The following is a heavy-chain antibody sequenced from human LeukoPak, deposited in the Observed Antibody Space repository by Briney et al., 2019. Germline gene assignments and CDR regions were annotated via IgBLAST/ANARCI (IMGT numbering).Heavy chain of an antibody. V-gene: IGHV4-31*03. Sequence: SETLSLTCTVSGGSISSGGYYWSWIRQHPGKGLGWIGYIYYSGNTYYNPSLKSRVTISVDTSKNQFSLKLSSVTAADTAVYYCARVDSGYYYVDYWGQGTLVTVSS. CDR1: GGSISSGGYY. CDR2: IYYSGNT. CDR3: ARVDSGYYYVDY. D-gene: IGHD3-22*01. J-gene: IGHJ4*02.